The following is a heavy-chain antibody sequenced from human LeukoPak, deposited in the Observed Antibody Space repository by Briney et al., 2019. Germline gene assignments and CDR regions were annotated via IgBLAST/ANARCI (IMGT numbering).Heavy chain of an antibody. CDR1: GGSISSYY. V-gene: IGHV4-59*01. CDR3: ATAYSSGWYRVFDP. Sequence: PSETLSLTCTVSGGSISSYYWSWIRQPPGKGLEWIGYIYYSGSTNYNPSLKSRVTISVDTSKNQFSLKLSSVTAADTAVYYCATAYSSGWYRVFDPWGQGTLVTVPS. CDR2: IYYSGST. D-gene: IGHD6-19*01. J-gene: IGHJ5*02.